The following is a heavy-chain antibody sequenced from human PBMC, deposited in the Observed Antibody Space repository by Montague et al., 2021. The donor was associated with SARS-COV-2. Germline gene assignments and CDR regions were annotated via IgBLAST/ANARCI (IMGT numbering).Heavy chain of an antibody. J-gene: IGHJ4*02. CDR2: ISGDGGNT. CDR1: GFTFDDYA. CDR3: AKGFAHSTSSWYERFDY. Sequence: SLRLSCAASGFTFDDYAMHWVRQAPGKGLEWVSLISGDGGNTYYXXSLKVRFTISRDNSQNSLYLQMNSLRTEDTAFYYCAKGFAHSTSSWYERFDYWGQGALVTVSS. V-gene: IGHV3-43*02. D-gene: IGHD6-13*01.